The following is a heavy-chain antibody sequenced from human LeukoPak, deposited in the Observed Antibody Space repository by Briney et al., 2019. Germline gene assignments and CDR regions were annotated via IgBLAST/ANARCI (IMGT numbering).Heavy chain of an antibody. CDR3: AKDRGRQPLLYGDAFDI. Sequence: GGSLRLSCVASGLTFSSYWMSWVRQAPGKGLEWVANIKQDGGEKYYVDSVKGRFTISRDNAKNSLYLQMNSLRAEDTALYYCAKDRGRQPLLYGDAFDIWGQGTMVTVSS. CDR2: IKQDGGEK. V-gene: IGHV3-7*03. D-gene: IGHD2-2*02. CDR1: GLTFSSYW. J-gene: IGHJ3*02.